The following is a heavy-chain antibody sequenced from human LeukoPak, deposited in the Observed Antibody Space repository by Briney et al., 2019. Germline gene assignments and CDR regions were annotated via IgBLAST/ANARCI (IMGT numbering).Heavy chain of an antibody. V-gene: IGHV4-59*01. D-gene: IGHD3-9*01. CDR1: GGSISSFF. CDR3: ARLAPGNYDILTGDPKVVFDY. Sequence: SSETLSLTCTVSGGSISSFFWSWIRQPPGKGLEWIGYVHSSGSTKYNPSLKSRLIISVDMSKNQFSLKLRSVSVADAAVYYCARLAPGNYDILTGDPKVVFDYWGQGALVTVSS. CDR2: VHSSGST. J-gene: IGHJ4*02.